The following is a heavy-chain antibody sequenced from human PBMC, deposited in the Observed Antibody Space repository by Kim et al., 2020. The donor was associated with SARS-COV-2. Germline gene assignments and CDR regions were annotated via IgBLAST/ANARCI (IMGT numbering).Heavy chain of an antibody. CDR1: GFGFSSFA. Sequence: GGSLRLSCSGSGFGFSSFAMHWVRQAPGKGLEYVSAISYNGGSKYYADSVKGRFTISRDNSKNMVYLQMSSLRGEDTAVYYCVKVDGGEGYHFDAWGQGT. CDR3: VKVDGGEGYHFDA. D-gene: IGHD2-21*01. CDR2: ISYNGGSK. J-gene: IGHJ4*02. V-gene: IGHV3-64D*09.